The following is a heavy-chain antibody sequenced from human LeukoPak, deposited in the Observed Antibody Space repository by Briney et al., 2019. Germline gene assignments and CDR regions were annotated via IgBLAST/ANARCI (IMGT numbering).Heavy chain of an antibody. CDR2: IPNDGSHT. J-gene: IGHJ4*02. V-gene: IGHV3-30*02. CDR1: GFTFSKYG. D-gene: IGHD1-7*01. CDR3: ARDRLWNSLDS. Sequence: GGSLRLSCVGSGFTFSKYGLHWVRQAPGKGLEWVTFIPNDGSHTYIADSVKGRITISRDNAKNTLYLQMNSLKNEDTAVYYCARDRLWNSLDSWGQGTLVTVSS.